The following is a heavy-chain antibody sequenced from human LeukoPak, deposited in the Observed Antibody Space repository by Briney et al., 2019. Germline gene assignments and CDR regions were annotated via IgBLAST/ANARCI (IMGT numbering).Heavy chain of an antibody. J-gene: IGHJ3*02. D-gene: IGHD2/OR15-2a*01. CDR3: VTDEYYEAIDI. CDR2: INPNSGGT. CDR1: GYTFTGYY. V-gene: IGHV1-2*02. Sequence: GASVKVSCKASGYTFTGYYMHWVRQAPGQGLEWMGWINPNSGGTNYAQKFQGRVTMTEDTSTDTAYMYLSSLRSEDTAVYYCVTDEYYEAIDIWGQGTMVTVSS.